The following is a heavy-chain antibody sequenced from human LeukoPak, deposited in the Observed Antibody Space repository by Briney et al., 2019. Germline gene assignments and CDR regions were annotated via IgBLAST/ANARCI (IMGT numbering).Heavy chain of an antibody. D-gene: IGHD2-2*01. CDR1: GYTFTGYY. Sequence: VSVKVSCKASGYTFTGYYMHWVRQAPGQGLEWMGWINPNSGGTNYAQKFQGWVTMTRDTSISTAYMELSRLRSDDTAVYYCAIPLGSSNYYYGMDVWGQGTTVTVSS. V-gene: IGHV1-2*04. CDR3: AIPLGSSNYYYGMDV. CDR2: INPNSGGT. J-gene: IGHJ6*02.